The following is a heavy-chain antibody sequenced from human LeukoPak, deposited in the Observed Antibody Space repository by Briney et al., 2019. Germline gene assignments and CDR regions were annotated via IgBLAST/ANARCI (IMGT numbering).Heavy chain of an antibody. D-gene: IGHD1-26*01. CDR1: GGSISGFY. V-gene: IGHV4-4*07. Sequence: PSETLSLTCTVSGGSISGFYWSWIRQPAGKGLEWIGRIYTSGGTNYNPSLESRVTMSLDTSKNQFSLKLSSVTAADTAVYYWARDLGRGVDYWGQGTLVTVSS. J-gene: IGHJ4*02. CDR2: IYTSGGT. CDR3: ARDLGRGVDY.